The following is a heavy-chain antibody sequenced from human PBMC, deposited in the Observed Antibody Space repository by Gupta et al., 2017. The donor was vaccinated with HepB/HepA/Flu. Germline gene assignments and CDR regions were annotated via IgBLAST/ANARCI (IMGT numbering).Heavy chain of an antibody. CDR2: TYDRSKWYN. V-gene: IGHV6-1*01. Sequence: QVQLQQSGPGLVKPSQTLPLTCAISGDRVSNNSAAWNWIRPSPTRGLEWLGRTYDRSKWYNDYAVSVKSRIAINPDTSKNQFSLQLNSVTPEDTAVYYCARARSGYYYGSGSYTVWGQGTTVTVSS. CDR3: ARARSGYYYGSGSYTV. D-gene: IGHD3-10*01. J-gene: IGHJ6*02. CDR1: GDRVSNNSAA.